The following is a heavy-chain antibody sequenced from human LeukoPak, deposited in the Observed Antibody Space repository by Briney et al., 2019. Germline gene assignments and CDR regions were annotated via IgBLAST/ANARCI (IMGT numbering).Heavy chain of an antibody. CDR2: ISGSSSTI. CDR3: ARGSTYYDSSGQVPFDY. J-gene: IGHJ4*02. Sequence: GGSLRLSCAASGFTFSSYSMNWVRQAPGKGLEWGSYISGSSSTIYYADSEKGRLTISRDNGKNTLYLQMNSLRAEDTAVYYCARGSTYYDSSGQVPFDYWGQGTLVTVSS. V-gene: IGHV3-48*01. D-gene: IGHD3-22*01. CDR1: GFTFSSYS.